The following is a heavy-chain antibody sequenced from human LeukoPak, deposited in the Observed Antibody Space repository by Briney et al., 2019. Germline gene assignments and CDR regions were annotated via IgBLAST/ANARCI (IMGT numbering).Heavy chain of an antibody. V-gene: IGHV3-33*06. J-gene: IGHJ4*02. CDR1: GFTFSSYG. Sequence: PGRSLRLSCAASGFTFSSYGMHWVRQAPGKGLEWVALIWYDGTNKYYADSVKGRFTISRDNSKNTLYLQMNSLRAEDTAVYYCAKDMVRGQGTLVTVSS. CDR2: IWYDGTNK. CDR3: AKDMV. D-gene: IGHD3-10*01.